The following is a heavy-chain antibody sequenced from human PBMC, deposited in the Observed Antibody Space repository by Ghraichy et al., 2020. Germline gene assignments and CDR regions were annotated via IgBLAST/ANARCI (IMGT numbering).Heavy chain of an antibody. Sequence: ESLNISCTVSGGSINISGYYCSWIRQPPGKGLECIGYIYDSGSTKYNPSLKSRVTISVDTSKNHFSLKLTSVTAADTAVYYCARGYSSTLMNWFEPWRQGTLVTVSS. CDR1: GGSINISGYY. J-gene: IGHJ5*02. CDR2: IYDSGST. CDR3: ARGYSSTLMNWFEP. V-gene: IGHV4-61*03. D-gene: IGHD2-2*01.